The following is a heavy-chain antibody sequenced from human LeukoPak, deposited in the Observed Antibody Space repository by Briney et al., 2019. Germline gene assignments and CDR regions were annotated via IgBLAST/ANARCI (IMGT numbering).Heavy chain of an antibody. CDR2: ISGSGGST. V-gene: IGHV3-23*01. Sequence: PGGSLRLSCAASGFTLSSYAMSWVRQAPGKGLEWVSAISGSGGSTYYADSVKGRFTISRDNSKNTLYLQMNSLRAEDTAVYYCAKDHRYFDWLLHYWGQGTLVTVSS. J-gene: IGHJ4*02. D-gene: IGHD3-9*01. CDR1: GFTLSSYA. CDR3: AKDHRYFDWLLHY.